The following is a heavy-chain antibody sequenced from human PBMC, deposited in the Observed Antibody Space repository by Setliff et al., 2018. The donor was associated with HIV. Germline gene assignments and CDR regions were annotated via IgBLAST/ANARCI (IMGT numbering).Heavy chain of an antibody. D-gene: IGHD5-12*01. CDR2: INPKSGVA. CDR1: GYTFTDFY. V-gene: IGHV1-2*06. J-gene: IGHJ5*02. Sequence: ASVKVSCKSSGYTFTDFYIHWVRQAPGQGLEWIGRINPKSGVADYLKKFQGRVTMTTDTSTNTAHMELIRPRFDDTAVYYCARAHFLVAMTRNWFDPWGQGTLVTVSS. CDR3: ARAHFLVAMTRNWFDP.